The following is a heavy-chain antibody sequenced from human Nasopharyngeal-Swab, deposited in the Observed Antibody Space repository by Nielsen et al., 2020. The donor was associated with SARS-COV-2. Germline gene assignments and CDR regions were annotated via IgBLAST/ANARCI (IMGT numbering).Heavy chain of an antibody. Sequence: LSLTCVASGLTFKNYAMSWVRQAPGKGLEWVSAITGSGGNTYYADSVKGRSFISRDNAKNSLYLQMNSLRVEDTAVYYCARVWRYASDEWGQGTLVTVSS. CDR1: GLTFKNYA. CDR2: ITGSGGNT. D-gene: IGHD5-12*01. CDR3: ARVWRYASDE. V-gene: IGHV3-23*01. J-gene: IGHJ4*02.